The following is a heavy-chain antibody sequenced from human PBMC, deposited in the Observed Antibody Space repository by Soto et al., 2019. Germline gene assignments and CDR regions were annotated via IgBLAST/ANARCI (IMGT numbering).Heavy chain of an antibody. Sequence: SVKVSCKASGGTFSSYAISWVRQAPGQGLEWMGGIIPIFGTANYAQKFQGRVTITADESTSTAYMELSSLRYEYTAVYYCAREYSSGWPDYRYYYYGMDVWGQGTTVTVSS. CDR3: AREYSSGWPDYRYYYYGMDV. CDR2: IIPIFGTA. V-gene: IGHV1-69*13. J-gene: IGHJ6*02. D-gene: IGHD6-19*01. CDR1: GGTFSSYA.